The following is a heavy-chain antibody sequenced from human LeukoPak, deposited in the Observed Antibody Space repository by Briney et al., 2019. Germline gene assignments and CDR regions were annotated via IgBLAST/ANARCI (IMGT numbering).Heavy chain of an antibody. Sequence: GRSLRLSCAASGFTFSSYGMHWVRQAPGKGLEWVAVISYDGSNKYYADSVKGRFTISRDNSKNTLYLQMNSLRAEDTAVYYCAKALYSSGWYGYYYYYGMDVWGQGTTVTVSS. J-gene: IGHJ6*02. CDR1: GFTFSSYG. V-gene: IGHV3-30*18. CDR2: ISYDGSNK. CDR3: AKALYSSGWYGYYYYYGMDV. D-gene: IGHD6-19*01.